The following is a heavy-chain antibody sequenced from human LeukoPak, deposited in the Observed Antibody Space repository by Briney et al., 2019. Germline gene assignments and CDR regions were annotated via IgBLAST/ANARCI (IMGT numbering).Heavy chain of an antibody. D-gene: IGHD6-19*01. CDR2: IYPGDSDT. CDR1: SYSFTNYW. Sequence: GESLKISCKASSYSFTNYWIGWVRQMPGKGLEWMGIIYPGDSDTRYSPSFQGQVTISADKSISTAYLQWSSLKASDTAMYYCARVGSGWTYYFDYWGQGTLVTVSS. CDR3: ARVGSGWTYYFDY. J-gene: IGHJ4*02. V-gene: IGHV5-51*01.